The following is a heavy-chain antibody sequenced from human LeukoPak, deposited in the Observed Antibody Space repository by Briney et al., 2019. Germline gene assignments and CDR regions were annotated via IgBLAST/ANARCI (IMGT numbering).Heavy chain of an antibody. J-gene: IGHJ4*02. V-gene: IGHV1-69*05. CDR3: ARDVCYGDWDCPVLDY. D-gene: IGHD4-17*01. CDR2: IISIFGTA. Sequence: SVKVSCTASGGTFSSYAISWVRQAPGQGLEWMGGIISIFGTANYAQKFQGRVTITTDESTSPAYMELSRLRAEDTAVYYCARDVCYGDWDCPVLDYWGQGTVVTVSS. CDR1: GGTFSSYA.